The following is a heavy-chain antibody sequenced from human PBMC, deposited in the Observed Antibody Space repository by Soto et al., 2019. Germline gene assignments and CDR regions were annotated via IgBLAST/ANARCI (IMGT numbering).Heavy chain of an antibody. CDR3: ASGFQRGYSYGFFDY. V-gene: IGHV4-39*01. D-gene: IGHD5-18*01. Sequence: SETLSLTCTVSGGSISSSSYYWGWIRQPPGKGLEWIGSIYYSGSTYYNPSLKSRVTISVDTSKNQFSLKLSSVTAADTAVYYCASGFQRGYSYGFFDYLGQGTLVTVSS. CDR2: IYYSGST. CDR1: GGSISSSSYY. J-gene: IGHJ4*02.